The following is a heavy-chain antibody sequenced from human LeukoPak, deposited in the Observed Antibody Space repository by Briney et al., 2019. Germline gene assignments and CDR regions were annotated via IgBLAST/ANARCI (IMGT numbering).Heavy chain of an antibody. Sequence: ASVTVSCKTSGYTFTTYGISWVRQAPGQGLEWMGWINTNTGNPTYAQGFTGRFVFSLDTSVSTAYLQISSLQAEDTAVYYCARSNNDGDYLGVGFDYWGQGTLVTVSS. J-gene: IGHJ4*02. CDR2: INTNTGNP. CDR1: GYTFTTYG. CDR3: ARSNNDGDYLGVGFDY. V-gene: IGHV7-4-1*02. D-gene: IGHD4-17*01.